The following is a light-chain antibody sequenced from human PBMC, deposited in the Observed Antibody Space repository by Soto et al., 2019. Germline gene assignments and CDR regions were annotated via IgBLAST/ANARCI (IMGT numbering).Light chain of an antibody. Sequence: DIVMTQSPLSLPVTPGEPASISCRSSQSLLHSNGYNYLDWYLQKPGQSPQLLIYLGSNRASGVPDRFSGSGSGTDFTLKISRVEAEDVGVYYSMQALHTWTFGQGTKVEIK. CDR2: LGS. CDR3: MQALHTWT. CDR1: QSLLHSNGYNY. J-gene: IGKJ1*01. V-gene: IGKV2-28*01.